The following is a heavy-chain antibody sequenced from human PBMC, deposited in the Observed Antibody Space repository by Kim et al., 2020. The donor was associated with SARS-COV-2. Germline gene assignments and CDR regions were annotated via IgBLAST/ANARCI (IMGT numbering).Heavy chain of an antibody. J-gene: IGHJ3*02. D-gene: IGHD3-10*01. CDR1: GFIVSNNY. CDR2: IYSGGST. Sequence: GGSLRLSCAASGFIVSNNYMSWVRQAPGKGLEWVSVIYSGGSTYYADSVKGRFTISRDNSKNTLYLQMNSLRAEDTAVYYCARDFPLYTYGWGACDIWGHGTMVTVSS. V-gene: IGHV3-53*01. CDR3: ARDFPLYTYGWGACDI.